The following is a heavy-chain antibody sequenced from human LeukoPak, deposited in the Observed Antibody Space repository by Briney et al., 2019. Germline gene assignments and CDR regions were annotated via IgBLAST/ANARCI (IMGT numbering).Heavy chain of an antibody. J-gene: IGHJ4*02. CDR1: GFTFSTYT. V-gene: IGHV3-21*01. D-gene: IGHD4-23*01. CDR3: ARAPLAGRNFMNSFDY. Sequence: PGGSLRLSCAASGFTFSTYTMNRVRQAPGKGLEWVSFISTSSSYIYYGDSVKGRFTISRDNAKNSLYLQMNSLRAEDTAVYYCARAPLAGRNFMNSFDYWGQGTLVTVSS. CDR2: ISTSSSYI.